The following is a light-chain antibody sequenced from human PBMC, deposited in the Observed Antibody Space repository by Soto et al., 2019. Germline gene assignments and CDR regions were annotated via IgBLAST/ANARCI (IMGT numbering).Light chain of an antibody. V-gene: IGKV3-20*01. J-gene: IGKJ1*01. Sequence: EIVLTQSPGTLSLSPGERATLSCRASQSVSFNYVAWYQQKPGQAPRLLVHGASTRVTGIPDRFTGGGSETDFTLTISRLEPEDFAVYFCQQYGTTPRTFGQGTKVEVK. CDR1: QSVSFNY. CDR3: QQYGTTPRT. CDR2: GAS.